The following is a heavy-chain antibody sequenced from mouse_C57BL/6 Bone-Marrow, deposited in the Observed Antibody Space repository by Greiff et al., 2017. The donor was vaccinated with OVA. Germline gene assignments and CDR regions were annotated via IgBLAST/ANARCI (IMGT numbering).Heavy chain of an antibody. J-gene: IGHJ2*01. CDR2: IDPEDGET. CDR1: GFNIKDYY. Sequence: EVQLQQSGAELVKPGASVKLSCTASGFNIKDYYMHWVKQRTEQGLEWIGRIDPEDGETKYAPKFPGKATITADTSSNTAYLQLSSLTSEDTAVYYCARGVFDYWGQGTTLTVSS. CDR3: ARGVFDY. V-gene: IGHV14-2*01.